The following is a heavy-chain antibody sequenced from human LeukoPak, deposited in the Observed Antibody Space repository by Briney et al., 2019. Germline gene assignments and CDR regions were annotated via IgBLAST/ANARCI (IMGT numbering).Heavy chain of an antibody. J-gene: IGHJ3*02. V-gene: IGHV3-21*01. D-gene: IGHD3-3*01. CDR3: ARGNSPNGWTISFDI. CDR1: GFTFSSYS. Sequence: PGGSLRLSCAASGFTFSSYSMNWVRQAPGKGLVWVSSISSSSSYIYYADSVKGRFTISRDNAKNSLYLQMNSLRAEDTAVYYRARGNSPNGWTISFDIWGQGTMVTASS. CDR2: ISSSSSYI.